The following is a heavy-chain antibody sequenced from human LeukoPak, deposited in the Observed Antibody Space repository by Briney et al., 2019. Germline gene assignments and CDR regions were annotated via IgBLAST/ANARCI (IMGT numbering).Heavy chain of an antibody. CDR2: IKQDGSEK. CDR3: ARDKSWQWLVPWYFDL. V-gene: IGHV3-7*04. CDR1: GFTFSSYW. D-gene: IGHD6-19*01. J-gene: IGHJ2*01. Sequence: GGSLRLSCAASGFTFSSYWMSWVRQAPGKGLEWVANIKQDGSEKYYVDSVKGRFIISRDNAKNSLYLQMNSLRAEDTAVYYCARDKSWQWLVPWYFDLWGRGTLVTVSS.